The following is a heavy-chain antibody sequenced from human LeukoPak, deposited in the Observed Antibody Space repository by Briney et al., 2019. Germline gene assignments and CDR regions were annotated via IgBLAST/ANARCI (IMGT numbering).Heavy chain of an antibody. Sequence: SETLSLTCTVSGGSISSSSYYWGWIRQPPGKGLEWIGSIYYSGSTYYNPSLKSRVTISVDTSKNEFSLNLSSVTAADTAVYYCARGRSNGWFYWGQGTLVTVSS. CDR3: ARGRSNGWFY. V-gene: IGHV4-39*01. J-gene: IGHJ4*02. D-gene: IGHD2-8*01. CDR2: IYYSGST. CDR1: GGSISSSSYY.